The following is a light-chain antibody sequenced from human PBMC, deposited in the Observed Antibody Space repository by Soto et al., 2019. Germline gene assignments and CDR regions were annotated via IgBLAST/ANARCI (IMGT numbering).Light chain of an antibody. V-gene: IGKV1-5*03. CDR3: QQYNSYWT. J-gene: IGKJ1*01. Sequence: DIQMTQSPSTLSASVGDRVTITCRASQSISSWLAWYQQKTGKAPKLLIYKASSLEGGVPSRFSGSGSGTEFPLTSSRLPPDHFATYYCQQYNSYWTFGQGTKVEIK. CDR2: KAS. CDR1: QSISSW.